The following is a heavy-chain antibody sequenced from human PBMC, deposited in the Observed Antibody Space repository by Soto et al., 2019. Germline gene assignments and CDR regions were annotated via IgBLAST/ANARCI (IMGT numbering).Heavy chain of an antibody. J-gene: IGHJ4*02. CDR2: IRGSGGST. V-gene: IGHV3-23*01. Sequence: GGSLRLSCAASGFTFSSYAMSWVRQAPGKGLEWVSAIRGSGGSTYYADSVKGRFTISRDNSKNTLYLQMNSLRAEDTAVYYCAKGVEGQQLVLVGYWGQGTLVTVSS. D-gene: IGHD6-13*01. CDR1: GFTFSSYA. CDR3: AKGVEGQQLVLVGY.